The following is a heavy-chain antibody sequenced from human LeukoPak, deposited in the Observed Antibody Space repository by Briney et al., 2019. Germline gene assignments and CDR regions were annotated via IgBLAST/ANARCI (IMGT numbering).Heavy chain of an antibody. Sequence: GGSLRLSCAASGFTFSSYWMNWARQAPGKGLEWVANIKQDGSEKYYVDSVKGRFTISRDNAKNSLYLQMNSLRADDTAVYYCARDTGGGFYLDYWGQGTLVTVSS. D-gene: IGHD2-8*02. CDR2: IKQDGSEK. J-gene: IGHJ4*02. CDR1: GFTFSSYW. V-gene: IGHV3-7*01. CDR3: ARDTGGGFYLDY.